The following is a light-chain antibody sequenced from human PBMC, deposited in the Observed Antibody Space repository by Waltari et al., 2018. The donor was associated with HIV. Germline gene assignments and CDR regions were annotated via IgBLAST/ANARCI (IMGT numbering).Light chain of an antibody. V-gene: IGLV1-51*01. CDR3: GTWDSSLSAGV. CDR2: DNN. Sequence: QSVLTQPPSVSAAPGQKVTISCSGSSSNIGNNDISWYQQLPGTAPKLLIYDNNQRPSGIPDRCSGSKSGTSATLGITGLQTGDEADYYCGTWDSSLSAGVFGGGTKLTVL. J-gene: IGLJ3*02. CDR1: SSNIGNND.